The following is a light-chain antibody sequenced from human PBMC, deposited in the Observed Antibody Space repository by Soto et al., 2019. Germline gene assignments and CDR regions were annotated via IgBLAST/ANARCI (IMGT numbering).Light chain of an antibody. V-gene: IGKV3-15*01. Sequence: EMVMTQSPATLSLSPGERSTFSWRASQRITRNLAWYQQSPGQAPRLLIYGASTRATGIPARFSGSGSGTEFTLTINSLQSEDFAVYYCQQYNNWPMWTFGQGTKVDIK. J-gene: IGKJ1*01. CDR3: QQYNNWPMWT. CDR2: GAS. CDR1: QRITRN.